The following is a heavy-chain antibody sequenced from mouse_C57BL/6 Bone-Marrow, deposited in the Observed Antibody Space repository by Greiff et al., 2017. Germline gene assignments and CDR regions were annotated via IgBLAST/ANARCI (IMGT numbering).Heavy chain of an antibody. Sequence: EVQLQQSGPELVKPGDSVKISCKASGYSFTGYFMNWVMQSHGKSLEWIGRINPYNGDTFYNQKFKGKATLTVDKSSSTAHMELRSLTSEDSAVYYCAREGDYYGSGPYAMDYWGQGTSVTVSS. V-gene: IGHV1-20*01. D-gene: IGHD1-1*01. CDR1: GYSFTGYF. CDR2: INPYNGDT. CDR3: AREGDYYGSGPYAMDY. J-gene: IGHJ4*01.